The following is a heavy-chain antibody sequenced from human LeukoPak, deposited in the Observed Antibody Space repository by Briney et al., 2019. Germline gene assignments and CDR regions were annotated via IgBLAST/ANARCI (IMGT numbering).Heavy chain of an antibody. CDR3: ATSRISPEGYFDL. CDR1: GGTFSSYA. J-gene: IGHJ2*01. D-gene: IGHD2-15*01. Sequence: SVKVSCKASGGTFSSYAISRVRQAPGQGLEWMGRIIPIFGTANYAQKFQGRVTITTDESTSTAYMELSSLRSEDTAVYYCATSRISPEGYFDLWGRGTLVTVSS. CDR2: IIPIFGTA. V-gene: IGHV1-69*05.